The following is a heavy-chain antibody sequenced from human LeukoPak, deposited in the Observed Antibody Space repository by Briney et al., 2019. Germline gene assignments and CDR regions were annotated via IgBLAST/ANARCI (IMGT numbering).Heavy chain of an antibody. CDR2: IYSGGST. CDR3: ATQFNYYDSSGLFDI. J-gene: IGHJ3*02. D-gene: IGHD3-22*01. Sequence: HAGGSLRLSCAASGFTVSSNYMSWVRQAPGKGLEWVSVIYSGGSTYYADSVKGRFTISRDNSKNTLYPQMNSLRAEDTAVYYCATQFNYYDSSGLFDIWGQGTMVTVSS. V-gene: IGHV3-53*01. CDR1: GFTVSSNY.